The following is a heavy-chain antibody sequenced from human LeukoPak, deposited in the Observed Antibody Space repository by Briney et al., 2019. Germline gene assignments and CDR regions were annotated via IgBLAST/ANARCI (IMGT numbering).Heavy chain of an antibody. CDR1: GFTFSSYS. V-gene: IGHV3-53*01. CDR2: IYSGGST. CDR3: ASAAVHAFDI. J-gene: IGHJ3*02. D-gene: IGHD2-15*01. Sequence: HAGGSLRLSCAASGFTFSSYSMSWVRQAPGKGLEWVSVIYSGGSTYYADSVKGRFTISRDNSKNTLYLQMNSLRAEDTAVYYCASAAVHAFDIWGQGTMVTVSS.